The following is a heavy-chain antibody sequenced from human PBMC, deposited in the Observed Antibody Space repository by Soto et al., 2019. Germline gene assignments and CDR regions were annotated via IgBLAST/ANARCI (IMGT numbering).Heavy chain of an antibody. V-gene: IGHV3-23*01. CDR2: ISGSGDSI. Sequence: EVQVLESGGDLVQPGGSLRLSCAASGFTFSNYATTWVRQAPGKGLEWVSTISGSGDSIYYADSVKGRFTISRDNSKNTLYLQMNSLRADDWAVYYCSTGRQMGYWGQGTLVIVSS. CDR3: STGRQMGY. J-gene: IGHJ4*02. D-gene: IGHD7-27*01. CDR1: GFTFSNYA.